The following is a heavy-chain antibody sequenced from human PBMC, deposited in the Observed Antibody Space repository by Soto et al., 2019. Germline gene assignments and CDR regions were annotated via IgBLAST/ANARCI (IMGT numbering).Heavy chain of an antibody. CDR2: IYYSGST. V-gene: IGHV4-59*08. Sequence: QVQLQESGPGLVKPSETLSLTCTVSGGSISSYYWSWIRQPPGKGLEWIGYIYYSGSTNYNPSLIRRVTISVHTSKNQLSLKLSSVTAADTDVYSCAGRYGYSFDYWGQGALVTVSS. CDR3: AGRYGYSFDY. CDR1: GGSISSYY. J-gene: IGHJ4*02. D-gene: IGHD6-19*01.